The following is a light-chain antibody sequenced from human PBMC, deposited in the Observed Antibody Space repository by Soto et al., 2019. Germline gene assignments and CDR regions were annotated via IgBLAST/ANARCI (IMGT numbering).Light chain of an antibody. CDR1: QTISGW. J-gene: IGKJ1*01. CDR3: QHYNSYSEA. V-gene: IGKV1-5*03. CDR2: KAS. Sequence: DIQMTQSPSTLSGSVGDRVTITCRASQTISGWLAWYQQKPGKAPKPLIYKASTLKSGVPSRFSGSGSGTEFTLTISSLQPDDFATYYCQHYNSYSEAFGQGTKV.